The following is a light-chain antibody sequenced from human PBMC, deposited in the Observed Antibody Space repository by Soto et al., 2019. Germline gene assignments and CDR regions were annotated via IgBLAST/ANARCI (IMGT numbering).Light chain of an antibody. V-gene: IGLV2-14*01. CDR2: DVS. CDR3: SSYTSGSTLYV. CDR1: SSDVGGYNY. Sequence: QSVLTQPASVSGSPGQSITISCTGTSSDVGGYNYVSWYQQHPGKAPKRMIYDVSNRPSGVSNRFSGSKSGNTASLTISGLQAEDEADYCSSSYTSGSTLYVFGTGTKDTVL. J-gene: IGLJ1*01.